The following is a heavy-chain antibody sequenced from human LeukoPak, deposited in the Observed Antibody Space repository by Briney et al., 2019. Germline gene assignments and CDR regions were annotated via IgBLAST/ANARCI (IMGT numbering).Heavy chain of an antibody. J-gene: IGHJ6*03. Sequence: GRSLRLSCAASGFTFSSYTMHWVRQAPGKGLEWVAVISYDGSNKYYADSVKGRFTISRDNSKNTLYLQMNSLRAEGTAVYYCAREAAKTDYYYYYMDVWGKGTTVTVSS. CDR1: GFTFSSYT. CDR2: ISYDGSNK. CDR3: AREAAKTDYYYYYMDV. V-gene: IGHV3-30*01. D-gene: IGHD6-25*01.